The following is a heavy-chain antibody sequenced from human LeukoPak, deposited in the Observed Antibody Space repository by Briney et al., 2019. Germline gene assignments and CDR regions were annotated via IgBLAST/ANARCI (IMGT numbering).Heavy chain of an antibody. V-gene: IGHV3-30*14. CDR1: GFTFSSYA. Sequence: PGRSLRLSCAASGFTFSSYAVHWVRQAPGKGLEWVAVISYDGSNKYYADSVKGRFTISRDNSKNTLYLQMNSLRAEDTAVYYCARYYYDSSGYYYYGMDVWGQGTTVTVSS. CDR3: ARYYYDSSGYYYYGMDV. CDR2: ISYDGSNK. J-gene: IGHJ6*02. D-gene: IGHD3-22*01.